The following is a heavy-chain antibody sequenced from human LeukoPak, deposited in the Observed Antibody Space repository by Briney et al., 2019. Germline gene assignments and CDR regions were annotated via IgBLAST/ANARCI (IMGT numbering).Heavy chain of an antibody. CDR1: GFTVSSEY. CDR3: ARASQWLAFDD. Sequence: PGGSLRLSCAASGFTVSSEYMSWDRQTPGKGLEWVSIIYNVGSTKYADSVKARFTISRDNSKNTLDLQMNSLRAEDTAVYFCARASQWLAFDDWGQGTLVTVSS. J-gene: IGHJ4*02. D-gene: IGHD6-19*01. CDR2: IYNVGST. V-gene: IGHV3-66*01.